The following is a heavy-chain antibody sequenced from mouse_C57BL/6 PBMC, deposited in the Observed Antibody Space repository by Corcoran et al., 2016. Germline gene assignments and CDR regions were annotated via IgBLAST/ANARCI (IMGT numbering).Heavy chain of an antibody. CDR2: INPNTGGT. D-gene: IGHD2-10*02. CDR3: AASTMFFMDY. Sequence: EVQLQQSGPELVKPGASVKISCKASGYTFTDYYMNWVKQSHGKSLEWIGDINPNTGGTSYNQKFKGKATLTVDKSSSTAYMELRCLTSEASAVEYCAASTMFFMDYCCQGTSVTVSS. J-gene: IGHJ4*01. CDR1: GYTFTDYY. V-gene: IGHV1-26*01.